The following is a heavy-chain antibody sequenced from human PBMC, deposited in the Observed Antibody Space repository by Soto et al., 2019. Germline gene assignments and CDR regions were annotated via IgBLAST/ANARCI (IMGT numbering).Heavy chain of an antibody. CDR2: IYPGDSDT. J-gene: IGHJ3*02. V-gene: IGHV5-51*01. Sequence: GESLKISCKGSGYSFTIYWIGWVRQMPGKGLEWMGIIYPGDSDTRYSPSFQGQVTISADKSISTAYLQWSSLKALDTAMYYCARQSWRSGWPPDAFDIWGQGTMVTVSS. D-gene: IGHD6-19*01. CDR1: GYSFTIYW. CDR3: ARQSWRSGWPPDAFDI.